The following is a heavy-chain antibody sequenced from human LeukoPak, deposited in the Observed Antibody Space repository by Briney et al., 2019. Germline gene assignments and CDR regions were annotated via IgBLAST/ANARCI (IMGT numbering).Heavy chain of an antibody. CDR2: VSNSGST. CDR3: ARGPIVGPTPWDH. Sequence: SETLSLTCSVSRGSVSSYSWSWIRQPPGEGLEWMAYVSNSGSTNYNPSVKSRVTISIDTSKNQFSLKLTSVTVADTAVYYCARGPIVGPTPWDHWGQGTLVTVSS. CDR1: RGSVSSYS. D-gene: IGHD1-26*01. V-gene: IGHV4-59*02. J-gene: IGHJ4*02.